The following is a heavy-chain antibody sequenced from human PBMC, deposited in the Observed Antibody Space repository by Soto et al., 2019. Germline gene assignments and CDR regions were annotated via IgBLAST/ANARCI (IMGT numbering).Heavy chain of an antibody. V-gene: IGHV4-31*01. Sequence: LSLTCTVSGASISGGYYWSWIRQLPGKGLEWIGYIYYSGSTYYNPSLKGPVSISAVSSGHSFSLKLSSVTAADTAVYYCARDVACSAGRCYSDSWFDPWGQGLRVTVSS. CDR2: IYYSGST. D-gene: IGHD6-13*01. J-gene: IGHJ5*02. CDR3: ARDVACSAGRCYSDSWFDP. CDR1: GASISGGYY.